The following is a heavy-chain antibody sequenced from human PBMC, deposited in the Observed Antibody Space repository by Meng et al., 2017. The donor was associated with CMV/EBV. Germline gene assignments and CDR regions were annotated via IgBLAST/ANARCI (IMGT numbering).Heavy chain of an antibody. J-gene: IGHJ4*02. CDR2: IYYSGST. CDR3: ARVGSSSWYDLDCFDY. CDR1: GGSISSSSYY. D-gene: IGHD6-13*01. V-gene: IGHV4-39*07. Sequence: SETLSLTCTVSGGSISSSSYYWGWIRQPPGKGLEWIESIYYSGSTYYNPSLKSRVTISVDTSKNQFSLKLSSVTATDTAVYYCARVGSSSWYDLDCFDYWGQGTLVTVSS.